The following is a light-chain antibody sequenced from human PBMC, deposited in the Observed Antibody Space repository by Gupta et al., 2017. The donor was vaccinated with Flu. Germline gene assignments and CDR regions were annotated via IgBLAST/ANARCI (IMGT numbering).Light chain of an antibody. Sequence: DIQMTQSPSSLSASVGDRVTITCRASQSISSYLNWYQQKPGKAPKLLIYAASSLQSGVPSRFSGSGSGTDFTLTISRLQPEDFATYYCQQSYSTPYNFGQGTKLEIK. CDR2: AAS. J-gene: IGKJ2*01. V-gene: IGKV1-39*01. CDR3: QQSYSTPYN. CDR1: QSISSY.